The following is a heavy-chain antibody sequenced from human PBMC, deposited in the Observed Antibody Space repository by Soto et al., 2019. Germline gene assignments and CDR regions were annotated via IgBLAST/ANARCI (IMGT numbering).Heavy chain of an antibody. CDR1: GFTFGTYS. J-gene: IGHJ4*02. Sequence: EVRLLESGGGLVQPGESLTLSCAASGFTFGTYSMNWVRQAPGKGLEWVSGIYGNGGGTFYADSVKGRFTISRDNSRNTLYLQMNSLRAEDTAVYYCAKDVRPDGYWDLDYGGQGTSVTVSS. V-gene: IGHV3-23*01. D-gene: IGHD5-12*01. CDR2: IYGNGGGT. CDR3: AKDVRPDGYWDLDY.